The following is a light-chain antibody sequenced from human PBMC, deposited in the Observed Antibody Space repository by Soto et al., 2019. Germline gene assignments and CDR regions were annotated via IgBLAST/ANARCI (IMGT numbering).Light chain of an antibody. Sequence: QSVLTQSPSASASLGASVKLTCTLSSGHSSYAIAWHQQQPEKGPRYLMKVKSDGSNNKGDGIPDRFSGSSSGAERYLTISRLQSEDEADYYCQTWGTGTVVFGGGTKVTVL. CDR1: SGHSSYA. J-gene: IGLJ3*02. CDR3: QTWGTGTVV. CDR2: VKSDGSN. V-gene: IGLV4-69*01.